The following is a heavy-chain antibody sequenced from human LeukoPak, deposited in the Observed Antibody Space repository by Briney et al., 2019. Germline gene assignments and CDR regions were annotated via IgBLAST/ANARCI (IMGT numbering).Heavy chain of an antibody. V-gene: IGHV1-18*01. CDR2: ISAYNGNT. CDR1: GYTFTSYG. CDR3: ARATVGYCSSTSCYGALGYFDY. J-gene: IGHJ4*02. D-gene: IGHD2-2*01. Sequence: ASVKVSCKASGYTFTSYGISWVRQAPGQGLEWMGWISAYNGNTNYAQKLQGRVTMTTDTSTSTAYMELRSLRSDDTAVYYCARATVGYCSSTSCYGALGYFDYWGQGTLVTVSS.